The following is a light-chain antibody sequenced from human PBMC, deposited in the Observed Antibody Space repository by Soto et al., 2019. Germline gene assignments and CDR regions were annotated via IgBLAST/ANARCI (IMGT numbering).Light chain of an antibody. CDR1: SRDVGGYNY. Sequence: QSALTQPASVSGSPGQSITISCTGTSRDVGGYNYVSWYQQHPDKAPKLVIYNVSNRPSGVSDRCSGSKAGNTAFLIISGLQAEDEADYYCSSSTSISTVVFGGGTKRTVL. V-gene: IGLV2-14*01. CDR3: SSSTSISTVV. J-gene: IGLJ2*01. CDR2: NVS.